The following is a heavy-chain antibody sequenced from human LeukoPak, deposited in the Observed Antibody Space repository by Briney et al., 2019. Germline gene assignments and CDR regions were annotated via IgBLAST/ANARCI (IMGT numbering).Heavy chain of an antibody. CDR1: GYTFTSYY. CDR3: ARVDVGVDIFNGYYTHLFNNCFDH. V-gene: IGHV1-2*02. J-gene: IGHJ5*02. D-gene: IGHD3-9*01. Sequence: GASVKVSCKASGYTFTSYYMHWVRQAPGQGREWMGWINPNSGSTNYAQKFQGRVTMTSDTSISTVYMELSSLRSDDTAGVYCARVDVGVDIFNGYYTHLFNNCFDHWGQGTLVTVSS. CDR2: INPNSGST.